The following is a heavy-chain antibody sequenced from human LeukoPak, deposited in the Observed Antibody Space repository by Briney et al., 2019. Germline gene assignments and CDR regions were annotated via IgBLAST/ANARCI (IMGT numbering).Heavy chain of an antibody. V-gene: IGHV1-2*02. CDR3: ARGKYGDYSNWFDP. CDR1: GYTLTGCY. Sequence: ASVKVSCKASGYTLTGCYMHWVRQAPGQGLEWMGWINPNSGGTNYAQKFQGRVTMTRDTSISTAYMELTRLRSDDTAVYYCARGKYGDYSNWFDPWGQGTLVTVSS. D-gene: IGHD4-17*01. CDR2: INPNSGGT. J-gene: IGHJ5*02.